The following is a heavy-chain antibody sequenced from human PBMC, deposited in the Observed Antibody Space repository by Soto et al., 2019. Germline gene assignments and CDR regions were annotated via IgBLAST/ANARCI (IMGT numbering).Heavy chain of an antibody. CDR2: IYYSGST. J-gene: IGHJ6*02. V-gene: IGHV4-59*01. CDR1: GGSISSYY. Sequence: PSETLSLTCTVSGGSISSYYWSWIRQPPGKGLEWIGYIYYSGSTNYNPSLKSRVTISVDTSKNQFSLKLSSVTAADTAVYYCARDYARRGVAATAAKYYYYGMDVWGQGTTVTVSS. D-gene: IGHD2-15*01. CDR3: ARDYARRGVAATAAKYYYYGMDV.